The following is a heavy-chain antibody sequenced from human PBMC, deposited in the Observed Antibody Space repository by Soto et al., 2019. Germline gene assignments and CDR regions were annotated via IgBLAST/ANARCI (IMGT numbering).Heavy chain of an antibody. CDR2: FDPEAGET. D-gene: IGHD1-7*01. Sequence: ASVKVSCKVSGYTLTELSMHCVRQAPGTGLEWLGGFDPEAGETIYAQKFQCRVTMTEDTSTDTAYMELSSLRAEDAAVYYCATVRPITGAIYDAFDIWGQGTMVTVSS. V-gene: IGHV1-24*01. CDR3: ATVRPITGAIYDAFDI. CDR1: GYTLTELS. J-gene: IGHJ3*02.